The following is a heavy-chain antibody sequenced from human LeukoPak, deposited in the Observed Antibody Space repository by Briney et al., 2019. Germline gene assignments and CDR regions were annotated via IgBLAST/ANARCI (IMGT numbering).Heavy chain of an antibody. J-gene: IGHJ3*02. CDR2: IYSSGSA. CDR3: VRHEPAWRGAFDI. Sequence: KSSETLSLTCTVSGASINNNFWTWIRQPPGKGLEWIGYIYSSGSANYNPSLKSRVIISGDTSKNQISLNLTSVTAADTAVYYCVRHEPAWRGAFDIWGQGTMVSVSS. CDR1: GASINNNF. V-gene: IGHV4-59*08. D-gene: IGHD1-14*01.